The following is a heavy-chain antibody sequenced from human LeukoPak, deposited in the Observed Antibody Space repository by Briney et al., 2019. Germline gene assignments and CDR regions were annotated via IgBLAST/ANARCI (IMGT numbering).Heavy chain of an antibody. J-gene: IGHJ6*03. CDR2: IYYSGST. CDR1: GGSISSYY. D-gene: IGHD3-3*01. Sequence: SETLSLTCTVSGGSISSYYWSWIRQPPGKGLEWIGYIYYSGSTNYNPSLKSRVTISVDTSKNQFSLKLSSVTAADTAVYYCARDRPREKWVDFWIPKAYYMDVWGKGTTVTVSS. CDR3: ARDRPREKWVDFWIPKAYYMDV. V-gene: IGHV4-59*01.